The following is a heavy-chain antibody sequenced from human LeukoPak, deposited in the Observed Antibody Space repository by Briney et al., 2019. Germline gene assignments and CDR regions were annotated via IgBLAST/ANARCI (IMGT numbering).Heavy chain of an antibody. CDR2: ISSSSSYI. D-gene: IGHD2-2*01. J-gene: IGHJ4*02. Sequence: GGSLRLSCAASGFTFSSYSMNWVRQAPGKGLEWVSSISSSSSYIYYADSVKGRFTISRDNAKNSLYLQMNSLRAEDTAVYYCANPTPTSLGYCSSTSCYGYWGQGTLVTVSS. V-gene: IGHV3-21*04. CDR1: GFTFSSYS. CDR3: ANPTPTSLGYCSSTSCYGY.